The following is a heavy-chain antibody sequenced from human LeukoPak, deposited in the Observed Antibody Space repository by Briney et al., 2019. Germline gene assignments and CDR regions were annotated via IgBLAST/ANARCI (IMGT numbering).Heavy chain of an antibody. CDR1: GYSISSGYY. Sequence: IPSETLSLTCTVSGYSISSGYYWGWIRQPPGKGLEWIGSIYHSGSTYYNPSLKSRVTISVDTSKNQFSLKLSSVTAADTAVYYCARTALTLHMGVWDKGTTVTVSS. CDR2: IYHSGST. J-gene: IGHJ6*03. CDR3: ARTALTLHMGV. V-gene: IGHV4-38-2*02. D-gene: IGHD3-9*01.